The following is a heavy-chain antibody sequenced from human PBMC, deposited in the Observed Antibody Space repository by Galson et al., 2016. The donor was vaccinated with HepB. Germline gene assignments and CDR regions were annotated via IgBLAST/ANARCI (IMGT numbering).Heavy chain of an antibody. CDR2: IYQTGTA. V-gene: IGHV4-4*02. J-gene: IGHJ4*02. Sequence: SETLSLTCAVSGGSIGNNYWWSWVRQSPGKGLEWIGEIYQTGTANYNPSFTSRATISVDTSKNQISLRLGSVTAGDTAVYYCTRGTLGTTASMAFDYWGQGTLVSVSS. CDR1: GGSIGNNYW. CDR3: TRGTLGTTASMAFDY. D-gene: IGHD1-26*01.